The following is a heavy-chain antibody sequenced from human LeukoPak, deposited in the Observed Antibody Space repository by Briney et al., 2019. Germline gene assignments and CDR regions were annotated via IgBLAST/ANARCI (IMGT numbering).Heavy chain of an antibody. V-gene: IGHV4-34*01. CDR3: ARAPGDYGFSMDY. Sequence: SETLSLTCAVYGGSFSGYYWSWIRQPPGKGLEWIGGINHSGSTNYNPSLKSRVTISVDTSKNQSSLKLSSVTAADTAVYYCARAPGDYGFSMDYWGQGTLVTVSS. CDR2: INHSGST. CDR1: GGSFSGYY. D-gene: IGHD4-17*01. J-gene: IGHJ4*02.